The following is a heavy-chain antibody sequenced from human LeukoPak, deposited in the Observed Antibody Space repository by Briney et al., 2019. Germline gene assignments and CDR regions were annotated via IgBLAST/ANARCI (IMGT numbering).Heavy chain of an antibody. CDR2: VDPSDSYS. V-gene: IGHV5-10-1*01. J-gene: IGHJ5*02. CDR3: AGGRYYGSS. Sequence: GAYLKISSRGVGYIFANYWITWWRQMPAKGLEWLGGVDPSDSYSNYNPSFKGHVTISADTSSSPASLQWSSLTAADTAVYYCAGGRYYGSSWGQGTRVTVSS. CDR1: GYIFANYW. D-gene: IGHD3-10*01.